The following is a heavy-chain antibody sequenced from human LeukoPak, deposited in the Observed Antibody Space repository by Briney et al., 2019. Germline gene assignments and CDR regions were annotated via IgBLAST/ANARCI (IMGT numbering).Heavy chain of an antibody. J-gene: IGHJ2*01. V-gene: IGHV3-33*01. D-gene: IGHD6-19*01. Sequence: PGRSLRLSCAGSGFPFSSYGMQWVRQAPGKGLEWVALIWYDGSNMYYADPAKGRFTISKDNSKNTLYLQMNSLRAEDTAVYYCTTIRGSGWSYWYFDFWGRGTLVTVSS. CDR2: IWYDGSNM. CDR1: GFPFSSYG. CDR3: TTIRGSGWSYWYFDF.